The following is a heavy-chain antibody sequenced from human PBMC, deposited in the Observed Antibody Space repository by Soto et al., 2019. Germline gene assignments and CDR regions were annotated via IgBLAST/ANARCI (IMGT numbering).Heavy chain of an antibody. V-gene: IGHV4-31*03. Sequence: QVQLQESGPGLVKPSQTLSLTCTVSGGSISSGGYYWSWLRQHPGKGLEWIGYIYYSGSTYYNPSLKSRVTISVDTSKNQFSLKLSSVPAADTAVYYCASSSTSLGMDVWGQGTTVTVSS. CDR1: GGSISSGGYY. CDR2: IYYSGST. CDR3: ASSSTSLGMDV. D-gene: IGHD2-2*01. J-gene: IGHJ6*02.